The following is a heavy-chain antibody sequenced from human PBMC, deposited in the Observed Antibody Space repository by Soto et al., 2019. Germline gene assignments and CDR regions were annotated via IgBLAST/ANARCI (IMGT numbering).Heavy chain of an antibody. CDR3: ARVREYQLLFFDY. V-gene: IGHV4-59*01. CDR2: IYYSGST. Sequence: PSETLSLTCTVSGGSISSYYWSWIRQPPGKGLEWIGYIYYSGSTNYNPSLKSRVTISVDTSKNQFSLKLSSVTAADTAVYYCARVREYQLLFFDYWGQGTLVTVSS. CDR1: GGSISSYY. D-gene: IGHD2-2*01. J-gene: IGHJ4*02.